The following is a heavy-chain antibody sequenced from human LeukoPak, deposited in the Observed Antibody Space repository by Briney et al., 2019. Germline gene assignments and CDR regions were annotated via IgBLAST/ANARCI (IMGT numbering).Heavy chain of an antibody. CDR2: ISKGGATV. Sequence: GGSLRLSCAPSGFTLSNYEMTWVRLTPGKGLQWISYISKGGATVLYAESVKGRFTISRDNANSSLYLQMNSLRAEDTAVYFCAGLSVSITRRFDLWGQGTFVTVSS. J-gene: IGHJ5*02. V-gene: IGHV3-48*03. CDR1: GFTLSNYE. CDR3: AGLSVSITRRFDL. D-gene: IGHD3-3*01.